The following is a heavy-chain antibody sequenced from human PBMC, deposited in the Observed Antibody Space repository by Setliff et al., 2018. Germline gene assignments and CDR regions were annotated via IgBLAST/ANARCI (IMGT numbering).Heavy chain of an antibody. CDR1: GGSVSNSGFF. CDR3: GRGFSRIEGWGNWFDP. CDR2: XXXXXXX. J-gene: IGHJ5*02. D-gene: IGHD2-15*01. V-gene: IGHV4-39*01. Sequence: PSETLSLTCTVSGGSVSNSGFFWGWLRQAPGKGLEWIXXXXXXXXXXXXXXLXXXXIITRDTSKNQISLKLTSVTAADTAVYYCGRGFSRIEGWGNWFDPWGQGILVTVSS.